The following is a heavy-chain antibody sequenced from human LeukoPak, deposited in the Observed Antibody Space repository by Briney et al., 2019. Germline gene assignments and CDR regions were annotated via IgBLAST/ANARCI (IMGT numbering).Heavy chain of an antibody. D-gene: IGHD6-13*01. Sequence: GGSLRLSCPASGFTFSSYSMNWVRQAPGKGLEWVSYSSSSSSTIYYADSVKGRFTISRDNAKNSLYLQMNSLRAEDTAVYYCAREYPKPYSSSWYIGYYFDYWGQGTLVTVSS. CDR1: GFTFSSYS. CDR2: SSSSSSTI. J-gene: IGHJ4*02. CDR3: AREYPKPYSSSWYIGYYFDY. V-gene: IGHV3-48*04.